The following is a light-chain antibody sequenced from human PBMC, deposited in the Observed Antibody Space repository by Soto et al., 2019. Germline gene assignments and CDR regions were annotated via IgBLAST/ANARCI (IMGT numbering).Light chain of an antibody. CDR3: NSHTSSNTRV. CDR2: EVS. J-gene: IGLJ1*01. CDR1: SSDVGGYNH. Sequence: QSALTQPASVSGPPGQSITISCTGTSSDVGGYNHVSWYQHHPGKAPKLMIYEVSNRPSGVSNRFSGSKSGNTASLTISGLQADDEADYYCNSHTSSNTRVFGTGTKATVL. V-gene: IGLV2-14*01.